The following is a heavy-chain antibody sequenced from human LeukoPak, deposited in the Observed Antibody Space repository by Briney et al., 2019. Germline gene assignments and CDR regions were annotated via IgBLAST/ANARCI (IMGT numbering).Heavy chain of an antibody. CDR2: ISWNSGTI. V-gene: IGHV3-9*01. Sequence: SLRLSCAASGFTFSSYWMHWVRQAPGKGLEWVSGISWNSGTIGYADSVKGRFTIFRDNAKKALYRQMNSLRAEDTALYYCAKGLRSDYFDYWGQGTLVTVS. D-gene: IGHD2-15*01. CDR3: AKGLRSDYFDY. CDR1: GFTFSSYW. J-gene: IGHJ4*02.